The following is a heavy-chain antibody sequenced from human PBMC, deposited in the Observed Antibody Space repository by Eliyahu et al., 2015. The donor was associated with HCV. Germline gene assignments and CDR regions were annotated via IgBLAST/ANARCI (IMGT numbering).Heavy chain of an antibody. CDR3: ARPIYDFWTGRYYDAFDL. CDR2: IDSRSGYI. J-gene: IGHJ3*01. Sequence: EVQLVESGGGLVKPGGSLRLSCAATGFTXXXXDMNWVRQAPGKGLEWVSSIDSRSGYIYYADSVKGRFTISRDNAKSSLYLHMNTLRAEDTAVYYCARPIYDFWTGRYYDAFDLWGQGTMVTVSS. V-gene: IGHV3-21*02. D-gene: IGHD3/OR15-3a*01. CDR1: GFTXXXXD.